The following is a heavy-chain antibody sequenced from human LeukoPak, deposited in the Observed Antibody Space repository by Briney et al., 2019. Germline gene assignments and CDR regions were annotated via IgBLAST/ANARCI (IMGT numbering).Heavy chain of an antibody. Sequence: GASVKVSCKASGYTFTGYYMHWVRQAPGQGLEWMGRINPNSGGTNYAQKFQGRVTMTRDTSISTAYMELSRLRSDDTAVYYCARVYCTNGACYRRAFDIWGQGTMVTVSS. CDR2: INPNSGGT. CDR1: GYTFTGYY. D-gene: IGHD2-8*01. J-gene: IGHJ3*02. V-gene: IGHV1-2*06. CDR3: ARVYCTNGACYRRAFDI.